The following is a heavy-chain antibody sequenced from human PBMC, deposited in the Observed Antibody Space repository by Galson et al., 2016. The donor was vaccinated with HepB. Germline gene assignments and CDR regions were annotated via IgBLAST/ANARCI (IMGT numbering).Heavy chain of an antibody. D-gene: IGHD3-10*01. CDR1: GDSISGGDYS. CDR2: ISHTGNA. CDR3: ARGPRLLRAYGDLISYFDY. V-gene: IGHV4-30-2*01. J-gene: IGHJ4*02. Sequence: LSLTCAVSGDSISGGDYSWTWIRKPPGTGLEWIGHISHTGNAYYSPSLKSRVTMSVDRPKNHFSLHLASVTAADTAVYYCARGPRLLRAYGDLISYFDYWGQGILVAVSS.